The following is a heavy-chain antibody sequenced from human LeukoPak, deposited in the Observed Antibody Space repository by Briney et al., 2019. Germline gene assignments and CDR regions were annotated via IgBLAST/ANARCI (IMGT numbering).Heavy chain of an antibody. V-gene: IGHV3-53*01. CDR3: ARLPYYDFWSGQTGSDI. CDR1: GFTVGSTY. J-gene: IGHJ3*02. CDR2: IFSGGST. Sequence: PGGSLRPSCAASGFTVGSTYMSWVGQAPGKGLEWVSFIFSGGSTYYADSVKGRFTISRDNSKNTLYLQMNSLRAEDTAVYYCARLPYYDFWSGQTGSDIWGQGTMVTVSS. D-gene: IGHD3-3*01.